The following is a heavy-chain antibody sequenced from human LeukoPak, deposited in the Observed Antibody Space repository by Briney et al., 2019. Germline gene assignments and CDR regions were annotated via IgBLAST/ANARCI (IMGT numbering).Heavy chain of an antibody. D-gene: IGHD4-17*01. CDR1: GYTFTGYY. Sequence: GASVKVSCTASGYTFTGYYMHWVRQAPGQGLEWMGWINPNSGGTNYAQKFQGRVTMTRDTSISTAYMELSRLRSDDTAVYYCARDYSVSYYYYYYMDVWGKGTTVTVSS. J-gene: IGHJ6*03. CDR3: ARDYSVSYYYYYYMDV. V-gene: IGHV1-2*02. CDR2: INPNSGGT.